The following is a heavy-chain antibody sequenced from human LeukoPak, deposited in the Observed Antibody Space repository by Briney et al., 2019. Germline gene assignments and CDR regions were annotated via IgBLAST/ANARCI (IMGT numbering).Heavy chain of an antibody. D-gene: IGHD6-13*01. Sequence: GESLKISCKGSGSSFIGHCIVWVRQMPGKGLAWMGIIYPGDSDTRYSPSFQGQVTISADKSISTAYLQWSSLKASDTAMYYCASPPIGGTSISCYFAYWGQGTLVTVSS. V-gene: IGHV5-51*01. CDR2: IYPGDSDT. CDR3: ASPPIGGTSISCYFAY. CDR1: GSSFIGHC. J-gene: IGHJ4*02.